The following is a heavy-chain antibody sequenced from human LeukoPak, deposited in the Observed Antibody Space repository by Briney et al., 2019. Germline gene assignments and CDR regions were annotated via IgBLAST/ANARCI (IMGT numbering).Heavy chain of an antibody. V-gene: IGHV1-69*13. Sequence: ASVKVSCKASGGTFSSYAISWVRQAPGQGLEWMGGIIPIFGTANYAQKFQGRVTITADESTSTAYMELSSLRSEDTAVYYCARDASYEAARPCLDYWGQGTLVTVSS. J-gene: IGHJ4*02. CDR2: IIPIFGTA. D-gene: IGHD6-6*01. CDR3: ARDASYEAARPCLDY. CDR1: GGTFSSYA.